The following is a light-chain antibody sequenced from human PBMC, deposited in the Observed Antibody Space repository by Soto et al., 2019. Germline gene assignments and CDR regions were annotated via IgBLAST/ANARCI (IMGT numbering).Light chain of an antibody. V-gene: IGKV1-9*01. J-gene: IGKJ3*01. Sequence: IQLTQSPSSLSASVGDTVTITCRASQAIGSYFAWYQQRPGTAPKLLIYSASTLHSGVPSRFSGSGSETDFTLSSSSLQPEDFATYYCQQGDSSPRTFGPGTTVDI. CDR1: QAIGSY. CDR3: QQGDSSPRT. CDR2: SAS.